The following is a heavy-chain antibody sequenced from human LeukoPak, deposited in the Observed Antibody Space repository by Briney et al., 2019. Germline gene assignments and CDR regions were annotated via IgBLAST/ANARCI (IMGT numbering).Heavy chain of an antibody. V-gene: IGHV3-23*01. CDR3: AKRSTGYYFDS. Sequence: GGSLRLSCAGSGFTFSNSILSWVRQAPGKGLEWLSTFSGNDGYTYYADSVKGRFTISRDNSKNTVYLQMNSLRAEDTANYYCAKRSTGYYFDSWGQGTLVTVSS. J-gene: IGHJ4*02. CDR1: GFTFSNSI. CDR2: FSGNDGYT. D-gene: IGHD2-2*01.